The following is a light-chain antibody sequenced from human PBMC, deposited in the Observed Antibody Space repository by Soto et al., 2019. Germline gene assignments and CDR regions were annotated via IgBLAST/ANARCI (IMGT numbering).Light chain of an antibody. CDR3: SSYTTSSTQV. V-gene: IGLV2-14*01. J-gene: IGLJ1*01. CDR1: SSDIGGYPY. Sequence: QSALTQPASVSGSPGQSITISCTGTSSDIGGYPYVSWHQQHPGKAPKLMIYEVRCRPSGVSNRFSGSKSGITASLTISGLQAEDEADYYCSSYTTSSTQVFGTGTKLTVL. CDR2: EVR.